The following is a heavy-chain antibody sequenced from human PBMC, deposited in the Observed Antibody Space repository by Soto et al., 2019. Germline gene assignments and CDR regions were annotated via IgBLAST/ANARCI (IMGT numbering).Heavy chain of an antibody. CDR2: IYYSGST. J-gene: IGHJ2*01. Sequence: QLQLQESGPGLVKPSETLSLTCTVSGGSISSSSYYWGWIRQPPGKGLEWIGSIYYSGSTYYNPSLKSRVTISVDTSKNQFSLKLSSVTAADTAVYYCARHVPTMIVVVRGYFDLWGRGTLVTVSS. CDR1: GGSISSSSYY. D-gene: IGHD3-22*01. CDR3: ARHVPTMIVVVRGYFDL. V-gene: IGHV4-39*01.